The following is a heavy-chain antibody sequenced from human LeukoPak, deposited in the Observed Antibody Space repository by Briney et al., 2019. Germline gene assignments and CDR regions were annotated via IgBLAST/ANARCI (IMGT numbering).Heavy chain of an antibody. CDR1: GYTFTDYY. CDR2: INTDSGGT. Sequence: GASVKVSCKASGYTFTDYYIHWLRQAPGQGLEWMGWINTDSGGTRLAEKYQGRVTMPRDTSINTAYMELRSLRFDDAAIYYCARARVRFGDLNNPLDSWSQGTLVTVSS. J-gene: IGHJ4*02. D-gene: IGHD3-10*01. CDR3: ARARVRFGDLNNPLDS. V-gene: IGHV1-2*02.